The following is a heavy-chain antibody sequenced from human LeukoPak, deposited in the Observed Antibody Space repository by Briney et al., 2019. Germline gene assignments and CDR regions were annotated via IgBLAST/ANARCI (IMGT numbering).Heavy chain of an antibody. Sequence: PGGSLRLSCVASGLTFSNNSISWVRRAPGKGLEWVSSINPTSTSIYYADAVRGQFTISRHNAKSSLYLQMDSLRAEDTAVYYCVRLRRNSDRSYYYYYYDSWGQGILVTVSS. D-gene: IGHD3-10*01. V-gene: IGHV3-21*01. J-gene: IGHJ5*01. CDR2: INPTSTSI. CDR3: VRLRRNSDRSYYYYYYDS. CDR1: GLTFSNNS.